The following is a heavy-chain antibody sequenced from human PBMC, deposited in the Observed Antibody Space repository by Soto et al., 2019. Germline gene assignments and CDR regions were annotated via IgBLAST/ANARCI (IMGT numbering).Heavy chain of an antibody. CDR1: GGTFSSYA. Sequence: VASVKVSCKASGGTFSSYAISWVRQAPGQGLEWMGGIIPIFGTANYAQKFQGRVTITADESTSTAYMELSSLRSEDTAVYYCARDRGTVTTPYFDYWGQGTLVTVSS. CDR3: ARDRGTVTTPYFDY. V-gene: IGHV1-69*13. CDR2: IIPIFGTA. D-gene: IGHD4-17*01. J-gene: IGHJ4*02.